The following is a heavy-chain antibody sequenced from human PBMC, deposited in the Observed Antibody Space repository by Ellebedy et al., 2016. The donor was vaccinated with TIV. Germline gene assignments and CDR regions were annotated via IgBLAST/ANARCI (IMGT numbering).Heavy chain of an antibody. CDR1: GYTFTDYY. CDR2: INPNSGGT. CDR3: ARTPRTYYYVMDV. Sequence: ASVKVSCKASGYTFTDYYIHWVRQAPGQGLEWMGWINPNSGGTNYAQKFQGWVTMTRDTSISTAYMELSRLRSDDTAVYYCARTPRTYYYVMDVWGQGTTVTVSS. J-gene: IGHJ6*02. V-gene: IGHV1-2*04.